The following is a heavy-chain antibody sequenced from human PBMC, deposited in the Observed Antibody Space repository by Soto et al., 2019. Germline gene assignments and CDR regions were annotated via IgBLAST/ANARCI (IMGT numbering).Heavy chain of an antibody. Sequence: SETLSLTCTVSGGSISSYYWSWIRQPPGKGLEWIGYIYYSGSTNYNPSLKSRVTISVDTSKNQFSLKLSSVTAADTAVYYCAGRYGSCFDPWGQGTLVTVSS. V-gene: IGHV4-59*08. CDR2: IYYSGST. J-gene: IGHJ5*02. CDR1: GGSISSYY. D-gene: IGHD5-18*01. CDR3: AGRYGSCFDP.